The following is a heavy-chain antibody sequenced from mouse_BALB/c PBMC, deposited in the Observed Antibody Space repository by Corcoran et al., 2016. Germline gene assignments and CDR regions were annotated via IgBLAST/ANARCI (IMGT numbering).Heavy chain of an antibody. CDR3: ARRGDDGRFDY. D-gene: IGHD2-12*01. Sequence: EVQLQQSGAELVKPGAAVKLSCTASGFNIKDTYMQWVKQRPEQGLEWIGRIDPANGNTKYDPKFQGKATITADTSSNTAYLQLSSLTSEDTAVYYCARRGDDGRFDYWGQGTTLTVSS. J-gene: IGHJ2*01. CDR2: IDPANGNT. V-gene: IGHV14-3*02. CDR1: GFNIKDTY.